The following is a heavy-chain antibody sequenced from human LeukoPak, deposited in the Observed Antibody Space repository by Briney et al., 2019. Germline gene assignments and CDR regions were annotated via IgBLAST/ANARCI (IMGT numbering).Heavy chain of an antibody. V-gene: IGHV3-30*02. D-gene: IGHD2-8*02. CDR1: GFRYSYYD. CDR2: IRYVGNNE. Sequence: GEPLRLSCVACGFRYSYYDMHWLRQAPAKGLDWVAFIRYVGNNEYYADSVKGRFNISRDNSKSSLYLQMNSLRREDTAVYYCVKSTDYPGFDFWGPGALVTVSS. CDR3: VKSTDYPGFDF. J-gene: IGHJ3*01.